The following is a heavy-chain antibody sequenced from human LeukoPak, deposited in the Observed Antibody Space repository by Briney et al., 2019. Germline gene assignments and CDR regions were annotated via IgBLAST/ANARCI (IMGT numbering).Heavy chain of an antibody. CDR3: ARWAVVTANYFGY. Sequence: PSETLSLTCTVSGASISSSSYYWGWIRQPPGKGLEWIGSIYYSGSTYYHPSLKSRVTISVDTSKNQFSLKLSSVTAADTAVYYCARWAVVTANYFGYWGQGTLVTVSS. J-gene: IGHJ4*02. CDR2: IYYSGST. D-gene: IGHD2-15*01. V-gene: IGHV4-39*07. CDR1: GASISSSSYY.